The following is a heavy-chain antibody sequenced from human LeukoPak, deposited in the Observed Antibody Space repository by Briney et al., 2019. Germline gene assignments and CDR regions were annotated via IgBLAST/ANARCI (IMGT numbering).Heavy chain of an antibody. J-gene: IGHJ6*03. V-gene: IGHV3-11*01. Sequence: PGESLTLSCAASGFTFSDYYMSWIRQAPGKGLEWVSYISSSGSTIYYADSVKGRFTISRDNAKNSLYLQMNSLRGEDTAVYYCARRDYYGSGSSHHYYMDVWGKGTTVTVSS. CDR2: ISSSGSTI. D-gene: IGHD3-10*01. CDR3: ARRDYYGSGSSHHYYMDV. CDR1: GFTFSDYY.